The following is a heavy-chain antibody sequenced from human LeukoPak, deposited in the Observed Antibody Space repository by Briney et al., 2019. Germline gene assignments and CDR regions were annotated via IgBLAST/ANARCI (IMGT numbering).Heavy chain of an antibody. V-gene: IGHV1-8*01. D-gene: IGHD2-8*02. CDR3: ARARLVRGPVTPLYYFDY. Sequence: ASVKVSFKSSVYTFTTYDINWVRQATGQGLEWMGWMNPNSANTGYAQKFQGRVTITRNTSISTAYMELNSLRSDDTAVYYCARARLVRGPVTPLYYFDYWGQGVLVTVSS. J-gene: IGHJ4*02. CDR2: MNPNSANT. CDR1: VYTFTTYD.